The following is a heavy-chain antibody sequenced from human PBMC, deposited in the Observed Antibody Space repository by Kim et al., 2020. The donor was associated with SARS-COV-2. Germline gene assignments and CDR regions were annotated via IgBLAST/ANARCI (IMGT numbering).Heavy chain of an antibody. CDR2: IYYSGST. CDR1: GGSISSSSYY. D-gene: IGHD5-12*01. Sequence: SETLSLTCTVSGGSISSSSYYWGWIRQPPGKGLEWIGSIYYSGSTYYNPSLKSRVTISVDTSKNQFSLKLSSVTAADKAVYYCARHHDGYTYNLWPFDI. J-gene: IGHJ3*02. CDR3: ARHHDGYTYNLWPFDI. V-gene: IGHV4-39*01.